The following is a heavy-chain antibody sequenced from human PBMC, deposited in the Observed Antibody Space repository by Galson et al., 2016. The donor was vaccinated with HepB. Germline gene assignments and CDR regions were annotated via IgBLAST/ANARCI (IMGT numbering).Heavy chain of an antibody. J-gene: IGHJ4*02. Sequence: SLRLSCAASGFTFTTYWMSWVRQAPGKGLEWVANIKQDESEKFYVDSVKGRFTVSRDNAKNSLFLQMRSLRAEDTAVYYCARDLNWKLFDYWGQGSLVAVSS. V-gene: IGHV3-7*01. CDR2: IKQDESEK. CDR3: ARDLNWKLFDY. D-gene: IGHD1-1*01. CDR1: GFTFTTYW.